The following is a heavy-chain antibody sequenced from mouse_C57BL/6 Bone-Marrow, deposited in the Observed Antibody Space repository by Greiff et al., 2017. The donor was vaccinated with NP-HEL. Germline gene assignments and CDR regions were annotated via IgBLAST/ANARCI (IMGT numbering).Heavy chain of an antibody. CDR2: INPDSSTI. V-gene: IGHV4-1*01. Sequence: PAAAVDFSRYWMSWVRRAPGKGLEWIGEINPDSSTINYAPSLKDKFIISRDNAKNTLYLQMSKVRSEDTALYYCARPRRYSDWYFDVWGTGTTVTVSS. J-gene: IGHJ1*03. CDR3: ARPRRYSDWYFDV. D-gene: IGHD1-1*01. CDR1: AVDFSRYW.